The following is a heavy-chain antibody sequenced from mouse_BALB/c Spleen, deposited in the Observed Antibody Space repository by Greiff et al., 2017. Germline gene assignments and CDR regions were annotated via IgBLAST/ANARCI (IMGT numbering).Heavy chain of an antibody. D-gene: IGHD1-1*01. V-gene: IGHV5-17*02. Sequence: EVQRVESGGGLVQPGGSRKLSCAASGFTFSSFGMHWVRQAPEKGLEWVAYISSGSSTIYYADTVKGRFTISRDNPKNTLFLQMTSLRSEDTAMYYCARYDYGNWFAYWGQGTLVTVSA. J-gene: IGHJ3*01. CDR2: ISSGSSTI. CDR1: GFTFSSFG. CDR3: ARYDYGNWFAY.